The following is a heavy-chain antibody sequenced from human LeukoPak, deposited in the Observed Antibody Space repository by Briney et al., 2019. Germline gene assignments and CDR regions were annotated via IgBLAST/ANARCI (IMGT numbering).Heavy chain of an antibody. CDR1: GFTFDDYA. Sequence: GGSLRLSCAASGFTFDDYAMHWVRQAPGKGLEWDSLISGDGGSTYYADSVKGRFTISRDNSKNSLYLQMNSLRTEDTALYHCAKDRGWYDYWGQGTLVTVSS. D-gene: IGHD6-19*01. CDR2: ISGDGGST. V-gene: IGHV3-43*02. CDR3: AKDRGWYDY. J-gene: IGHJ4*02.